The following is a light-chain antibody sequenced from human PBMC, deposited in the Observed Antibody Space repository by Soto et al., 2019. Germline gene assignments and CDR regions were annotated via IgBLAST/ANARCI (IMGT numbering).Light chain of an antibody. V-gene: IGKV1-9*01. CDR2: TAS. CDR1: QGISNY. CDR3: QQFNNYPRT. Sequence: DIQVTQSPSFLSASVGDRVTITCRASQGISNYLAWYQQKPGRAPKLMIYTASTLHSGVPSRFSGSGSGTEFTLTISSLQPEDFATYYCQQFNNYPRTFGQGTKLEIK. J-gene: IGKJ2*01.